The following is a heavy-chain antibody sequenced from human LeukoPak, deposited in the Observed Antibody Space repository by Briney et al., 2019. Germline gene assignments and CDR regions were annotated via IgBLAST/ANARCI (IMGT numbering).Heavy chain of an antibody. J-gene: IGHJ4*02. Sequence: SETLSLTCAVYGGSFSGYYWSWIRQPPGKGLEWIGEINHSGSTNYNLSLKSRVTISVDTSKNQFSLKLSSVTAADTAVYYCARPRGYSYGRYFDYWGQGTLVTVSS. CDR3: ARPRGYSYGRYFDY. D-gene: IGHD5-18*01. CDR2: INHSGST. V-gene: IGHV4-34*01. CDR1: GGSFSGYY.